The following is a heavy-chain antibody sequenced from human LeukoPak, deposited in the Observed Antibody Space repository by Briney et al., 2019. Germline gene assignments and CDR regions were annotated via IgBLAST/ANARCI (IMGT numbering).Heavy chain of an antibody. V-gene: IGHV3-66*02. CDR1: GFTFSDYY. D-gene: IGHD1-7*01. CDR2: IYSGGST. J-gene: IGHJ4*02. CDR3: ANINWNYVFDY. Sequence: GGSLRLSCAASGFTFSDYYMSWIRQAPGKGLEWVSVIYSGGSTYYADSVKGRFTISRDNSKNTLYLQMNSLRAEDTAVYYCANINWNYVFDYWGQGTLVTVSS.